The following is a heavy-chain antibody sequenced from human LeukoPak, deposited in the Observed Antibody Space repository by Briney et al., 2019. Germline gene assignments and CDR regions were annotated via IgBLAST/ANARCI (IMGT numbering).Heavy chain of an antibody. V-gene: IGHV4-31*03. Sequence: PSETLSLTCTVSGGSISSGGYYWSWIRQLPGKGLEWIGYIDYSGSTNYNPSLKSRVTISVDTSKNQFSLKLSSVTAADTAVYYCAKYYGDYVFRRWFDPWGQGTLVTVSS. CDR3: AKYYGDYVFRRWFDP. CDR1: GGSISSGGYY. D-gene: IGHD4-17*01. J-gene: IGHJ5*02. CDR2: IDYSGST.